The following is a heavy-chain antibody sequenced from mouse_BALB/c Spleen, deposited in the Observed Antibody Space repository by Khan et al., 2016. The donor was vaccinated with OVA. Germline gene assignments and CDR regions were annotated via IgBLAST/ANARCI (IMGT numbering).Heavy chain of an antibody. V-gene: IGHV1-7*01. CDR1: GYTFINYW. Sequence: VQLQQSGAELAKPGASVKMSCKASGYTFINYWILWVKQRPGQGLEWIGYINPSTGYTEYNQNFKDKATLNSDKSYTTAYMQLSSLTSEDSAVYYCARRGLLWDFDYWGQGTTLTISS. J-gene: IGHJ2*01. CDR2: INPSTGYT. CDR3: ARRGLLWDFDY. D-gene: IGHD2-1*01.